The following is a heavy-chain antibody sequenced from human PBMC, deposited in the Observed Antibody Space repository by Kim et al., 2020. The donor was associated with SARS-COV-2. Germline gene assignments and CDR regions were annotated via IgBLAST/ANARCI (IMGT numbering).Heavy chain of an antibody. D-gene: IGHD2-21*02. CDR2: ISGSGGST. CDR1: GFTFSSYA. CDR3: AKDRGSYCGGDCYLGPFDY. J-gene: IGHJ4*02. V-gene: IGHV3-23*01. Sequence: GGSLRLSCAASGFTFSSYAMSWVRQAPGKGLEWVSAISGSGGSTYYADSVKGRFTISRDNSKNTLYLQMNSLRAEDTAVYYCAKDRGSYCGGDCYLGPFDYWGQGTLVTVSS.